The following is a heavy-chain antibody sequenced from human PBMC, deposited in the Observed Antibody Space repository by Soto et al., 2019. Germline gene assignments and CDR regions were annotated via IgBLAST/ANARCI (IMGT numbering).Heavy chain of an antibody. CDR3: ASSLGYSGSWGYFDY. V-gene: IGHV4-30-2*02. D-gene: IGHD6-13*01. CDR2: IYHSGST. J-gene: IGHJ4*02. CDR1: GGSISSGGYS. Sequence: PSETLSLTCAVSGGSISSGGYSWSWIRQPPGKGLEWIGYIYHSGSTYYNPSLKSRVTISVDTSKNQFSLKLSSVTAADTAVYYCASSLGYSGSWGYFDYWGQGTLVP.